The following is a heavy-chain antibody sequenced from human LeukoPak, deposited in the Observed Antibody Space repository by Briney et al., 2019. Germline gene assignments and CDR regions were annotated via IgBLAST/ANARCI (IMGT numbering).Heavy chain of an antibody. CDR1: GYTFTSYD. Sequence: ASVKVSCKASGYTFTSYDINWVRQATGQGLEWMGWMNPNSGNTGYAQKFQGRVTMTRNTSISTAYMELSSLRSEDTAVYYCARGPYYDILTGYLYYYYYGMDVWGQGTTVTVSS. V-gene: IGHV1-8*01. CDR3: ARGPYYDILTGYLYYYYYGMDV. D-gene: IGHD3-9*01. CDR2: MNPNSGNT. J-gene: IGHJ6*02.